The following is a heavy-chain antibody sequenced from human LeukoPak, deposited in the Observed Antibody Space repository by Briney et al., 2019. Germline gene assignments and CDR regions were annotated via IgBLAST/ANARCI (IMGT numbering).Heavy chain of an antibody. V-gene: IGHV4-31*03. CDR1: GASMRSETHY. Sequence: SQTLSLTCNVSGASMRSETHYWSWLRQHPGKGPEWIAYIYYTAGAYYNPSLESRVSISLDASENQFSLKLSSVTAADTAVYYCARDRMDLAFPFYYYYYGMDVWGQGTTVTVSS. J-gene: IGHJ6*02. CDR2: IYYTAGA. CDR3: ARDRMDLAFPFYYYYYGMDV. D-gene: IGHD2-15*01.